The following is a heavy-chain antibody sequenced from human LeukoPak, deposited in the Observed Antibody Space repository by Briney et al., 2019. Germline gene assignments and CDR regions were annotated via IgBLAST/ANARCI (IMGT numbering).Heavy chain of an antibody. CDR1: GFTFNSFW. Sequence: GGSLRLSCTASGFTFNSFWMTWVRQAPGKGLEWVGRIKNRTDGETRDYAAPVKGRFIISRDDSENTLYLQMNSLKTEDTAVYYCTKVHGAGPVNFDHWGQGSLVTVSS. V-gene: IGHV3-15*01. D-gene: IGHD3-16*01. CDR2: IKNRTDGETR. J-gene: IGHJ4*02. CDR3: TKVHGAGPVNFDH.